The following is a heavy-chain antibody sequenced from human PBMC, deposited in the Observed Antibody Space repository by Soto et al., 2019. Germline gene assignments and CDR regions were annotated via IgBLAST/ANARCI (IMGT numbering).Heavy chain of an antibody. J-gene: IGHJ4*02. CDR1: GFSFSSYG. CDR2: IWYDGSNK. V-gene: IGHV3-33*01. D-gene: IGHD3-16*02. Sequence: GGSLRLSCAASGFSFSSYGMHWVRQASGKGLEWVAGIWYDGSNKYSGDSVKGRFTISRDNSKNTLYLEMNSLRAEDTAVYYCARDRHDYVWGTYRYTYSFGYWGQGTLVTVSS. CDR3: ARDRHDYVWGTYRYTYSFGY.